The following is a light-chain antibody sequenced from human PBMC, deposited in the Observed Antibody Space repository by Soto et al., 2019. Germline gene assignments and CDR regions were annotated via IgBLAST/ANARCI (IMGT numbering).Light chain of an antibody. CDR1: QSVSSN. Sequence: EIAMTQSPATLSVSPGERATLSCRASQSVSSNLAWYQQKPGQAPRLLIYGASTRATGIPARFSGSGSGTEFTLTISSLQSEDFAVYYCQQYNNWLTFGGGTKVDIK. V-gene: IGKV3-15*01. J-gene: IGKJ4*01. CDR3: QQYNNWLT. CDR2: GAS.